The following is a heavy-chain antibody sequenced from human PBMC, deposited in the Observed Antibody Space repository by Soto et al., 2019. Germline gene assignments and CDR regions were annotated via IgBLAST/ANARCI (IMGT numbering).Heavy chain of an antibody. CDR1: GFTFSSYA. Sequence: GSLRLSCAASGFTFSSYAMSWVRQAPGKGLEWVSAISGSGGSTYYADSVKGRFTISRDNSKNTLYLQMNSLRAEDTAVYYCAKADSSGWYSGAYYFDYWGQGTLVTVSS. D-gene: IGHD6-19*01. CDR2: ISGSGGST. CDR3: AKADSSGWYSGAYYFDY. J-gene: IGHJ4*02. V-gene: IGHV3-23*01.